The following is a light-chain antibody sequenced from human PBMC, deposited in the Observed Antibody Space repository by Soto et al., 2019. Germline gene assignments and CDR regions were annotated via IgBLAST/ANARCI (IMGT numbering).Light chain of an antibody. CDR2: DVA. J-gene: IGLJ1*01. CDR1: SSNIGGYNY. V-gene: IGLV2-14*03. Sequence: QSVLTQPASVSGSAGRSITISCTGTSSNIGGYNYVAWYQQHLGKAPKLIIYDVAVRPSGVSNRFSGSKSGNTASLAISGLQAEDEAHYYCSSYTGASALYVFGNGTKVTVL. CDR3: SSYTGASALYV.